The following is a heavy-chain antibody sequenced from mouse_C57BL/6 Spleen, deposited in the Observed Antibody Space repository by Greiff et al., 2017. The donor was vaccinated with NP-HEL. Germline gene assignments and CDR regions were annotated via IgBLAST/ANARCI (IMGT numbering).Heavy chain of an antibody. J-gene: IGHJ2*01. Sequence: EVKLVESGGDLVKPGGSLKLSCAASGFTFSSYGMSWVRQTPDKRLEWVATISSGGSYTYYPDSVKGRFTISRDNAKNTLYLQMSSLKSEDTAMYYCARQRDYYFDYWGQGTTLTVSS. CDR1: GFTFSSYG. CDR3: ARQRDYYFDY. CDR2: ISSGGSYT. D-gene: IGHD3-3*01. V-gene: IGHV5-6*01.